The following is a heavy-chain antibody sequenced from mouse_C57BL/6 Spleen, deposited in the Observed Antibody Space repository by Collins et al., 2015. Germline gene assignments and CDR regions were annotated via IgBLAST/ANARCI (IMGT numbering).Heavy chain of an antibody. D-gene: IGHD2-3*01. Sequence: SYAMSWVRQTPEKRLEWVASISSGGSTYYPDSVKGRFTISRDNARNILYLQMSSLRSEDTAMYYCASLDGYYDAYWGQGTLVTVSA. V-gene: IGHV5-6-5*01. J-gene: IGHJ3*01. CDR1: SYA. CDR3: ASLDGYYDAY. CDR2: ISSGGST.